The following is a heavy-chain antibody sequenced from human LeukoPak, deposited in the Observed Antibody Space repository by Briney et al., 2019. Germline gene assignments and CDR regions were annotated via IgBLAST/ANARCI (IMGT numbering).Heavy chain of an antibody. CDR1: SGSISSHY. CDR3: ARGPHYHDSSGYSPYYYCYMDV. D-gene: IGHD3-22*01. CDR2: IFYSGST. Sequence: LQTLSLTCIVSSGSISSHYWSWVRQPPGKGLEWVGSIFYSGSTDYNPSLKSRVTISVDTSKNQSSLKLSSVTDADTAVYYCARGPHYHDSSGYSPYYYCYMDVWGKGTTVTVSS. J-gene: IGHJ6*03. V-gene: IGHV4-59*11.